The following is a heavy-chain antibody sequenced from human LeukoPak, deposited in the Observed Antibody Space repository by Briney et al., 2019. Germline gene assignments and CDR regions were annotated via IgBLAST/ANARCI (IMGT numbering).Heavy chain of an antibody. CDR2: IRGSGDRT. D-gene: IGHD1-26*01. CDR3: AKDSKIVGATFRSYHFMDV. Sequence: ETLSLTCTVSGGSISSYYWSWVRQAPGKGLEWVSAIRGSGDRTYYADSMKGRFTISRDNSKNTLYLQMNSLRVEDTAVYYCAKDSKIVGATFRSYHFMDVWGKGTAVTVSS. J-gene: IGHJ6*03. V-gene: IGHV3-23*01. CDR1: GGSISSYY.